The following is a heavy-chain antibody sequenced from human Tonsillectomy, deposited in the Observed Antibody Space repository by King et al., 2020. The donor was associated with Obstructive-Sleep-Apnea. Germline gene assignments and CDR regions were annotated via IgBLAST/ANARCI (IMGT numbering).Heavy chain of an antibody. V-gene: IGHV3-30*04. D-gene: IGHD4-17*01. CDR1: GFTFSIYA. CDR3: ARGGGSVTTVTNWGDYFDY. CDR2: ISYDGINK. J-gene: IGHJ4*02. Sequence: QLVQSGGGVVQPGRSLRLSCAASGFTFSIYAIHWVRQAPGKGLEWVAFISYDGINKYFPDSVKGRFTISRDNSKNTLYLQMNSLRPEDTAVYYCARGGGSVTTVTNWGDYFDYWGQGTLVTVSS.